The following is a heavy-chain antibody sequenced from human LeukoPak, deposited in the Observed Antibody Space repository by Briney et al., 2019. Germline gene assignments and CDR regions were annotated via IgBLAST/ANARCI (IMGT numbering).Heavy chain of an antibody. CDR1: GYSFTSYW. CDR2: IYPGDSDT. J-gene: IGHJ4*02. Sequence: GESLKISCKGSGYSFTSYWIGWVRPMPGKGLEWMGIIYPGDSDTRYSPSFQGQVTISADKSISTAYLQWSSLKASDTAMYYCARRRNYGGNSYYFDYWGQGTLVTVSS. V-gene: IGHV5-51*01. D-gene: IGHD4-23*01. CDR3: ARRRNYGGNSYYFDY.